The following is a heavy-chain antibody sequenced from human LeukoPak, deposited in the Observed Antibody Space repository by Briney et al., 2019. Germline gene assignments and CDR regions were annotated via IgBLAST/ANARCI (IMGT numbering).Heavy chain of an antibody. Sequence: PSETLSLTCAVYGGSFSGYYWSWIRQPPGKGLEWIGEINHSGSTNYNPSLKSRVTISVVTSKNQFSLKLSSVTAADTAVYYCARGSQTVLRKYYMDVWGKGTTVTVSS. J-gene: IGHJ6*03. CDR2: INHSGST. CDR1: GGSFSGYY. V-gene: IGHV4-34*01. CDR3: ARGSQTVLRKYYMDV. D-gene: IGHD3-3*01.